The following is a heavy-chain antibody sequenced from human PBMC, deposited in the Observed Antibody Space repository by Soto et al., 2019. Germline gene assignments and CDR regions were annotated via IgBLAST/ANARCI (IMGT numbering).Heavy chain of an antibody. J-gene: IGHJ4*02. V-gene: IGHV3-23*01. CDR2: ISSDGDLR. CDR1: GFTFNNFA. Sequence: EVHLLGSGGDLVKPGGSLRLSCAASGFTFNNFAMSWVRQGPGKGLEWVATISSDGDLRQYAESVKGRFTISRDNSKSSLYLQMNSLRAEDRALYLSAKVRQRLLDILTGAAKGDSWGQGTLVTVSS. CDR3: AKVRQRLLDILTGAAKGDS. D-gene: IGHD3-9*01.